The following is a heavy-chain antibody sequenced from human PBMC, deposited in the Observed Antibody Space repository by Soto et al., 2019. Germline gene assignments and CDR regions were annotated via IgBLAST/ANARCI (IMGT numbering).Heavy chain of an antibody. D-gene: IGHD5-18*01. CDR3: ARAGYKYTDVFKDYFDP. J-gene: IGHJ5*02. Sequence: GESLKICFKASGYKFGSYSIVWVRQMTGKSLEWMGIIYPGDSDVRYSPSFQGQVTISADKSISTAYLQWNSLKASDSAIYYCARAGYKYTDVFKDYFDPWGQGTLVPVSS. CDR2: IYPGDSDV. CDR1: GYKFGSYS. V-gene: IGHV5-51*01.